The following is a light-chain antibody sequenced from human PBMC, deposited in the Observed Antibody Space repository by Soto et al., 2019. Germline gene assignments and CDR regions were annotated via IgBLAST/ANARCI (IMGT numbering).Light chain of an antibody. V-gene: IGKV3-20*01. J-gene: IGKJ1*01. CDR1: QSVSSNY. CDR2: HAS. Sequence: EIVLTQSPGTLSLSPGERATLSCRASQSVSSNYLAWYQQKPGQAPRLLIYHASSRATGIPDRFGGSGSGTDFTLTISRLEAADFAVYYCHQYDTSWTFGQGTKWIS. CDR3: HQYDTSWT.